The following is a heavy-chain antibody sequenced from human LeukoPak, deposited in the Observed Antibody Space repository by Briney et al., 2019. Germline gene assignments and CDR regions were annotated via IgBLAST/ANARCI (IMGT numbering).Heavy chain of an antibody. V-gene: IGHV4-39*07. J-gene: IGHJ4*02. CDR3: AREGYSSSAGIDY. CDR2: ICYSGST. Sequence: SETLSLTCTVSGGSISSSSYYWGWIRQPPGKGLEWIGSICYSGSTYYNPSLKSRVTISVDTSKNQFSLKLSSVTAADTAVYYCAREGYSSSAGIDYWGQGTLVTVSS. D-gene: IGHD6-6*01. CDR1: GGSISSSSYY.